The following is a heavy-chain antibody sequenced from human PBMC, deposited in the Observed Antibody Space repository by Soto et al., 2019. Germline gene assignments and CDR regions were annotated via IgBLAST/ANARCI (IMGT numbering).Heavy chain of an antibody. Sequence: GASVKVSCKASGYTFTTYAMHWVRQAPGQRLEWMGWINAGNGYTKYSQKFQGRFTISRDNSKNTLYLQMNSLRAEDTAVYYCAKDEGGYSGYGYFEYWGQGTLVTVSS. J-gene: IGHJ4*02. CDR1: GYTFTTYA. CDR2: INAGNGYT. V-gene: IGHV1-3*01. D-gene: IGHD5-12*01. CDR3: AKDEGGYSGYGYFEY.